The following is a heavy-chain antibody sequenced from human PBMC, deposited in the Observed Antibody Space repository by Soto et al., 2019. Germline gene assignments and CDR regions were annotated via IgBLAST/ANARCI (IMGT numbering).Heavy chain of an antibody. J-gene: IGHJ4*02. D-gene: IGHD2-8*01. Sequence: SETLSLTCTVSGGSISSGDYYWSWIRQPPGKGLEWIGYIYYSGNTYYNPSLKSRVTISVDTSKNQFSLKLTSVTAADTAVYYCARGLHVSGANDYWGQGTLVTVSS. CDR1: GGSISSGDYY. CDR2: IYYSGNT. CDR3: ARGLHVSGANDY. V-gene: IGHV4-30-4*01.